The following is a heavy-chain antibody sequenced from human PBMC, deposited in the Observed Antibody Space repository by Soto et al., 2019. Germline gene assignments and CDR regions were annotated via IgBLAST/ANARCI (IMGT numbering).Heavy chain of an antibody. CDR1: GFTFSNFV. J-gene: IGHJ6*02. CDR3: TKASSDRHHMDV. Sequence: PGGSLRLSCATSGFTFSNFVMRWVRQTPGKGLEWVSTITSTGGDTYYTDSVKGRFTISRGNSKNTLYLQMSSLRAEDTALYYCTKASSDRHHMDVWGQGTTVTVSS. V-gene: IGHV3-23*01. CDR2: ITSTGGDT.